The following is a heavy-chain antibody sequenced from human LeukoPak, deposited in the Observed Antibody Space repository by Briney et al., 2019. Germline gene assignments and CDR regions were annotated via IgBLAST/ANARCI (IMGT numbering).Heavy chain of an antibody. CDR3: ARDRLRSPVDY. CDR1: GFTVSSNY. V-gene: IGHV3-30*03. Sequence: PGGSLRLSCAASGFTVSSNYMSWVRQAPGKGLEWVAVISYDGTYKYYADSVKGRFTISRDNAKNSLYLQMNSLRAEDTAVYYCARDRLRSPVDYWGQGTLVTVSS. CDR2: ISYDGTYK. J-gene: IGHJ4*02. D-gene: IGHD5-12*01.